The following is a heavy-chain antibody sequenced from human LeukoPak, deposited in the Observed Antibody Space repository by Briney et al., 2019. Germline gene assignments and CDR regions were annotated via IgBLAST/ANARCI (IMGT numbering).Heavy chain of an antibody. CDR1: GFTFSSYW. J-gene: IGHJ4*02. V-gene: IGHV3-7*01. CDR2: IEQDGSDK. D-gene: IGHD3-3*01. CDR3: ARESSPEDYDFWSGYYRYFDY. Sequence: GGSLRLSCAASGFTFSSYWMSWVRQAPGKGLEWVAKIEQDGSDKYYVDSVKGRFTISRDNAKNSLYLQMNSLRAEDTAVYYCARESSPEDYDFWSGYYRYFDYWGQGTLVTVSS.